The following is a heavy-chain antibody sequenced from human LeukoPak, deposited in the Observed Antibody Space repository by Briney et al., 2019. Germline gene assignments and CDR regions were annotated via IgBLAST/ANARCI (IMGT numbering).Heavy chain of an antibody. CDR2: ISGSGGRT. D-gene: IGHD3-10*01. CDR1: GFTFSSYA. J-gene: IGHJ6*02. Sequence: GGSLRLSCAASGFTFSSYAMSWVRQAPGKGLEWVSTISGSGGRTYYADSVKGRFTVSRDNSKNTLYMRMNSLRAEDTAVYYCAKGLWDYYGSGIMYYTMDVWGQGTTVTVSS. V-gene: IGHV3-23*01. CDR3: AKGLWDYYGSGIMYYTMDV.